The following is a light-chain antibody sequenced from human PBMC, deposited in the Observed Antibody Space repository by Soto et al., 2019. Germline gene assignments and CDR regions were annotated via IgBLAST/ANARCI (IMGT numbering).Light chain of an antibody. CDR2: DVS. J-gene: IGLJ1*01. V-gene: IGLV2-14*01. Sequence: QSALTQPASVSGSPGQSITISCTGTSSDVGDYNYVSWYQQHPGKAPKLMLYDVSNRSSGLSNRFSGSKSGNTASLTISGLQAEDEADYYCSSYTISLTLFGTGTKRTVL. CDR3: SSYTISLTL. CDR1: SSDVGDYNY.